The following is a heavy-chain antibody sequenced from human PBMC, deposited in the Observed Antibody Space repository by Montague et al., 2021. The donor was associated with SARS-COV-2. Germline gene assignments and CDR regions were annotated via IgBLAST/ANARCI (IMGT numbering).Heavy chain of an antibody. D-gene: IGHD3-3*01. CDR1: GFSLNTDGVG. V-gene: IGHV2-5*02. J-gene: IGHJ3*01. CDR2: IYWDGDQ. Sequence: PALGKPTQTLTLTCVFSGFSLNTDGVGVAWIRRPPGKALEWLALIYWDGDQRYSPSLKTRLTITKDTSKNRVVLTMTNLDPVDTATYYCARRYDLYRAEAFDVWGQGTMLTVSS. CDR3: ARRYDLYRAEAFDV.